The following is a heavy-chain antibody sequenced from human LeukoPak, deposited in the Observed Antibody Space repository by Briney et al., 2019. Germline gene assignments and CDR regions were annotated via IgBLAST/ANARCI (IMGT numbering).Heavy chain of an antibody. Sequence: ASVKVSCKASGGTFSSYAISWVRQAPGQGLEWMGWISAYNGNTKYAQKFQGRVTMTTDTSTSTAYMELRSLRSDDTAVYYCAREGSSGPFNRFDPWGQGTLVTVSS. CDR1: GGTFSSYA. V-gene: IGHV1-18*01. CDR3: AREGSSGPFNRFDP. CDR2: ISAYNGNT. D-gene: IGHD6-19*01. J-gene: IGHJ5*02.